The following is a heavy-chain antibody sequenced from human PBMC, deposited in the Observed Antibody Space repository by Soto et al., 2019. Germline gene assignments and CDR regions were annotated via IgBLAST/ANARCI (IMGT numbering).Heavy chain of an antibody. V-gene: IGHV4-39*01. D-gene: IGHD5-18*01. Sequence: PSETLSLTSPVSNGSISSRSSYWGWIRQTPGKGLEWIGSIYYIGNTYYNPSLKSRVTISIDTSKTQFSLKLNSVTAADTAVYYCAATRTLSWIQLWPHFDYWGQGTLVTVSS. CDR1: NGSISSRSSY. J-gene: IGHJ4*02. CDR2: IYYIGNT. CDR3: AATRTLSWIQLWPHFDY.